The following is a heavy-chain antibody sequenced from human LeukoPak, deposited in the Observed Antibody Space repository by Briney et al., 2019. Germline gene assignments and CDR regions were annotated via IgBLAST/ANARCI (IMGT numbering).Heavy chain of an antibody. CDR2: IKQDGSEK. CDR3: ARDLGVVVAATAFDI. J-gene: IGHJ3*02. D-gene: IGHD2-15*01. V-gene: IGHV3-7*01. Sequence: GGSLRLSCAASGFTFSSYWMSWVRQAPGKGLEGVANIKQDGSEKYYVDSVKGRFTISRDNAKNSLSLQMNSLRAEDTAVYYCARDLGVVVAATAFDIWGQGTMVTVSS. CDR1: GFTFSSYW.